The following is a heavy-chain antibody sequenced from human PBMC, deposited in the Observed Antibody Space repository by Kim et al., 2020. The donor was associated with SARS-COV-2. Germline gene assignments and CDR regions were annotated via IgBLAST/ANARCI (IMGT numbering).Heavy chain of an antibody. Sequence: SETLSLTCTVSGGSISSYYWSWIRQPAGKGLEWIGRIYTSGSTNYNPSLKSRVTMSVDTSKNQFSLKLSSVTAADTAVYYCARVLAAAGGESDWFDPWGQGTLVTVSS. V-gene: IGHV4-4*07. D-gene: IGHD6-13*01. CDR1: GGSISSYY. J-gene: IGHJ5*02. CDR3: ARVLAAAGGESDWFDP. CDR2: IYTSGST.